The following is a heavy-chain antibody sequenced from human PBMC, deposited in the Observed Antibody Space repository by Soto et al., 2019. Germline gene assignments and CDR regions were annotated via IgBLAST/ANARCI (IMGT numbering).Heavy chain of an antibody. CDR3: VSDGAASYTGFDY. D-gene: IGHD3-16*02. CDR1: GGSISSSNW. J-gene: IGHJ4*02. V-gene: IGHV4-4*02. Sequence: SETLSLTCAVSGGSISSSNWWSWVRQPPGKGLEWIGEIYHSGSTNYNPSLKSRVTISVDKSKNQFSLKLSSVTAADTAVYYCVSDGAASYTGFDYWGQGTLVTVSS. CDR2: IYHSGST.